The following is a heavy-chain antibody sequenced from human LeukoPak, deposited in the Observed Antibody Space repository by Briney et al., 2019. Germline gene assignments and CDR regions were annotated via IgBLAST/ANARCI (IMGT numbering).Heavy chain of an antibody. D-gene: IGHD3-10*01. J-gene: IGHJ4*02. CDR1: GYTFTSYD. Sequence: ASVKVSCKASGYTFTSYDINWVRQATGQGLEWMGWMNPNSGNTGYAQKFQGRVTMTRNTSISTAYMELSSLRSEDTAVYYCARSPIGQKLWFGGLEGYWGQGTLVTVSS. CDR2: MNPNSGNT. V-gene: IGHV1-8*01. CDR3: ARSPIGQKLWFGGLEGY.